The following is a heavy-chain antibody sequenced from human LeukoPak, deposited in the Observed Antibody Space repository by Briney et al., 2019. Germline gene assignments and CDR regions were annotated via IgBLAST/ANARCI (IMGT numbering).Heavy chain of an antibody. D-gene: IGHD3-10*01. CDR2: INHSGST. V-gene: IGHV4-34*01. CDR3: ASRRSITMVRGGHFDY. Sequence: SDTLPLTYAVYGGSFIGYYWSWIRQPPGKGREGIGEINHSGSTNYNPPLKSRVTISVDTSKNQFSVKLRSVTAADMAVYYCASRRSITMVRGGHFDYWGQGTLVTVSS. J-gene: IGHJ4*02. CDR1: GGSFIGYY.